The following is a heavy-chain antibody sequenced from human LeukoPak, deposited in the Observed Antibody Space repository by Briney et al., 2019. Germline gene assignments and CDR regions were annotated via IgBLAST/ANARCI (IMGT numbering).Heavy chain of an antibody. CDR1: GFTVSNNY. CDR3: ASGFCSGGSCYAVYFAY. V-gene: IGHV3-53*01. J-gene: IGHJ4*02. CDR2: IYSGGST. D-gene: IGHD2-15*01. Sequence: PGGSLRLSCAASGFTVSNNYMNWVRQAPGKGLEWVSVIYSGGSTHYADSVKGRFTISRDNSKNRLYLQMNSLRAEDTAVYYCASGFCSGGSCYAVYFAYWGQGTLVTVSS.